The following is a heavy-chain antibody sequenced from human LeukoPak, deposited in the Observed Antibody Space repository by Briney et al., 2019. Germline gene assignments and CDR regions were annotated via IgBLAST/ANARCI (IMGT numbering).Heavy chain of an antibody. V-gene: IGHV3-23*01. CDR2: ISGSGGST. CDR3: AKMNDFWSGYHDY. D-gene: IGHD3-3*01. Sequence: GGSLRLSCAASGFTFSSNTMSWVRQAPGKGLEWGSAISGSGGSTYYADSVKGRFTISRDNSKNTLYLQMNSLRAEDTAVYYCAKMNDFWSGYHDYWGQGTLVTVSS. J-gene: IGHJ4*02. CDR1: GFTFSSNT.